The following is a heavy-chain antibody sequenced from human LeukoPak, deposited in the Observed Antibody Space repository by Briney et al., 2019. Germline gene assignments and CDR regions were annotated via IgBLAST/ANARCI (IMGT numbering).Heavy chain of an antibody. CDR3: ARHSSSLYYYYGMDV. CDR2: IYYSGST. V-gene: IGHV4-39*01. Sequence: NPSETLSLTCTVSGGSISSSSYYWGWIRQPPGKGLEWIGSIYYSGSTYYNPSLKSRVTISVDTSKNQFSLKLSSVTAADTAVYYCARHSSSLYYYYGMDVWGQGTTVTVSS. D-gene: IGHD6-13*01. CDR1: GGSISSSSYY. J-gene: IGHJ6*02.